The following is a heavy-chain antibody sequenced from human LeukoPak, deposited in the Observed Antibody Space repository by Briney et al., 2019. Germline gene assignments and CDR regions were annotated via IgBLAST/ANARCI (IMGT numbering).Heavy chain of an antibody. D-gene: IGHD3-10*02. J-gene: IGHJ3*01. Sequence: PGGSLRLSCAASGFTFSSYGMHWVRQAPGKGLEWVAVIWYDGSNKYYADSVKGRFTISRDNSKNTLYLQMNSLRAEDTAVYYCTTFVALRAFDVWGQGTMVTVS. CDR2: IWYDGSNK. CDR1: GFTFSSYG. CDR3: TTFVALRAFDV. V-gene: IGHV3-33*01.